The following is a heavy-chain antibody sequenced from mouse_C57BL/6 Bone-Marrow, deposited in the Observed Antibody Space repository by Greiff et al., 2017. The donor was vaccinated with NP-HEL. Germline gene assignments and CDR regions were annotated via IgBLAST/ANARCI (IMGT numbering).Heavy chain of an antibody. CDR1: GYTFTGYW. V-gene: IGHV1-9*01. Sequence: VQLQQSGAELMKPGASVKLSCKATGYTFTGYWIEWVKQRPGHGLEWIGEILPGSGSTNYNEKFKGKATFTADTSSNTAYMQLSSLTTEDSAIYYCARVPFYDDYEGAYYFDYWGQGTTLTVSS. CDR3: ARVPFYDDYEGAYYFDY. J-gene: IGHJ2*01. D-gene: IGHD2-4*01. CDR2: ILPGSGST.